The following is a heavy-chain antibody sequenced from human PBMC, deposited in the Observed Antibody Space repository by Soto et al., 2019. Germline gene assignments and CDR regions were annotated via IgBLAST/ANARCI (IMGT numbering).Heavy chain of an antibody. Sequence: PGESLKISCKISGYHFTTYWTGWVRQMPGKGLEWMGIIFPSDSDTTYSPSFQGHVTISVDKSISTAYLQWSSLRASDTAMYYCARRGATGFDFWGQGTLVTVSS. CDR3: ARRGATGFDF. D-gene: IGHD3-9*01. CDR1: GYHFTTYW. CDR2: IFPSDSDT. J-gene: IGHJ4*02. V-gene: IGHV5-51*01.